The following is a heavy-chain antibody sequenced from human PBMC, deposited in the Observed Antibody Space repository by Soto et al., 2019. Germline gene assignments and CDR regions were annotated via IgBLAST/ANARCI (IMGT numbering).Heavy chain of an antibody. CDR1: GFTFKSYV. D-gene: IGHD3-16*02. J-gene: IGHJ4*02. CDR3: AKPTGFMITYEVVIATARAFDY. V-gene: IGHV3-23*01. Sequence: EVQLLESGGGVVQTGGSLRLSCAASGFTFKSYVLSWVRQAPGKGLEWVSAISGSGATTYYTDSVKGRFAISRANSKNTLYLQMNSLRAEDTAVYFCAKPTGFMITYEVVIATARAFDYWGQGTQVTVSS. CDR2: ISGSGATT.